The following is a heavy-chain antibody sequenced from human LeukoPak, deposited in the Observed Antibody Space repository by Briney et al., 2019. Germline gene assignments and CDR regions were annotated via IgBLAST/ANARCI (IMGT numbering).Heavy chain of an antibody. CDR2: ISGDGGST. J-gene: IGHJ4*02. D-gene: IGHD2/OR15-2a*01. CDR1: GFTFDDYA. V-gene: IGHV3-43*02. CDR3: AHFPRYRSAFDY. Sequence: GGSLRLSCAASGFTFDDYAMHWVRQAPGKGLEWVSLISGDGGSTYYADSVKGRFTISRDNSKNSLYLQMNSLRTEDTALYYSAHFPRYRSAFDYWRQGTLVNVSS.